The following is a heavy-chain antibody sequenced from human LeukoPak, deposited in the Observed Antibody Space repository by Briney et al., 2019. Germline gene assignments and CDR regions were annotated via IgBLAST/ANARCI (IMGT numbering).Heavy chain of an antibody. Sequence: GGSLRLSCAASGFSFSIYAMSWVRQAPGKGLEWVSSISDSGASTYYADSGKGRFTISRDTSKNTLYLKMNSLRAEDTAVYYCAKGYCSGGSCYYNNWFDPWGQGTQVTVPS. CDR1: GFSFSIYA. CDR3: AKGYCSGGSCYYNNWFDP. J-gene: IGHJ5*02. D-gene: IGHD2-15*01. CDR2: ISDSGAST. V-gene: IGHV3-23*01.